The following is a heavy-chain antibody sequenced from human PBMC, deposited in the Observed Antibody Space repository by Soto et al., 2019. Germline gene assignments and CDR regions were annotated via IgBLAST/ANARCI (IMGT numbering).Heavy chain of an antibody. CDR2: ISAYNGNT. CDR3: ARDGGRYSNYRGPEWFDP. Sequence: QVQLVQSGAEVKKPGASVKVSCKASGYTFTSYGISWVRQAPGQGLEWMGWISAYNGNTNYAQKLQGRVTMTTDTXTXTXXLGQRSQRSDDMAVYYCARDGGRYSNYRGPEWFDPRGQETVVTPSS. J-gene: IGHJ5*02. V-gene: IGHV1-18*03. D-gene: IGHD4-4*01. CDR1: GYTFTSYG.